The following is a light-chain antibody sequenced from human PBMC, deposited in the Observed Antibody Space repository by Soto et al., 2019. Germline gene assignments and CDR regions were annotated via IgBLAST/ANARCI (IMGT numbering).Light chain of an antibody. CDR3: QQYNSYWT. CDR2: KGS. Sequence: DIQMTQSPSTLSASVGDRVTITCRASQSISSWLAWYQQKPGKAPKLLIYKGSSLESGVPSRFSGSGSGPEFHLTISSLQPDDFATYYCQQYNSYWTFGQGTKVEIK. V-gene: IGKV1-5*03. CDR1: QSISSW. J-gene: IGKJ1*01.